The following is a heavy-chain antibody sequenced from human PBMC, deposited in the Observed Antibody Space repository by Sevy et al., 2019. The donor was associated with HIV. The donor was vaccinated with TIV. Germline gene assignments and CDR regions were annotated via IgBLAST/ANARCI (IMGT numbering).Heavy chain of an antibody. D-gene: IGHD3-16*01. CDR1: GFTFSSYA. CDR2: ISSNGGST. J-gene: IGHJ6*03. CDR3: ARGSTLRRNAYYMDV. Sequence: GGSLRLSCAASGFTFSSYAMHWVRQAPGKGLEYVSAISSNGGSTYYANSVKGRFTISRDNSKNTLYLQMGSLRAEDMAVYYCARGSTLRRNAYYMDVSGKGTAVTVSS. V-gene: IGHV3-64*01.